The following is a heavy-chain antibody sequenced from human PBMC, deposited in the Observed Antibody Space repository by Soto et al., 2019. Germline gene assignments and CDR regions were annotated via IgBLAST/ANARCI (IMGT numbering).Heavy chain of an antibody. Sequence: QVQLVESGGGVVQPGRSLRLSCAASGFTFSSYGMHWVRQAPGKGLEWVAVISYDGSNKYYADSVKGRFTISRDNSKNTLYLQMNSLRAEDTAVYYCARAEYYGAGSPFWFFNAWGRGTLVTVSS. CDR2: ISYDGSNK. J-gene: IGHJ2*01. D-gene: IGHD3-10*01. V-gene: IGHV3-30*03. CDR1: GFTFSSYG. CDR3: ARAEYYGAGSPFWFFNA.